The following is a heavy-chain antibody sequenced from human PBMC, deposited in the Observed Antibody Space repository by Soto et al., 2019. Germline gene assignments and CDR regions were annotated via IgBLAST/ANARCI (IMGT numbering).Heavy chain of an antibody. Sequence: QVQLVQSGAEVKKPGASVKVSCKASGYTFTSYGSSWVRQAPGQGLEWMGWINAYNGKTNYAQKLQGRVTMTTGTSTSTVYMELRSLSSDDTAVYFCARDLFYYGSGSYWVYWGQGSLVTVSS. CDR2: INAYNGKT. CDR1: GYTFTSYG. V-gene: IGHV1-18*01. D-gene: IGHD3-10*01. CDR3: ARDLFYYGSGSYWVY. J-gene: IGHJ4*02.